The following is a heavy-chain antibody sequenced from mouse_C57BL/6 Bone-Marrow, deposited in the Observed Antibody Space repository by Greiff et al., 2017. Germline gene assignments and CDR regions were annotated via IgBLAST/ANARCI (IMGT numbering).Heavy chain of an antibody. D-gene: IGHD4-1*01. Sequence: VKLMESGPELVKPGASVKISCKASGYAFSSSWMNWVKQRPGKGLAWIGRIYPGAGGTNYNGKFKGKATLTADKSSSTAYMQLSSLTSEDSAVYFCARELTGRFAYWGQGTLVTVSA. J-gene: IGHJ3*01. V-gene: IGHV1-82*01. CDR2: IYPGAGGT. CDR3: ARELTGRFAY. CDR1: GYAFSSSW.